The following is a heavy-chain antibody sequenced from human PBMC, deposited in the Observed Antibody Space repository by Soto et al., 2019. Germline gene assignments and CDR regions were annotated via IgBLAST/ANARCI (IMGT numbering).Heavy chain of an antibody. CDR1: GGSISSYY. CDR2: IYYSGST. D-gene: IGHD3-10*01. Sequence: PSETLSLTCTVSGGSISSYYWSWIRQPPGKGLEWIGYIYYSGSTNYNPSLKSRVTISVDTSKNQFSLKLSSVTAADTAVYYCAHTDYYGSGSFDXWGQGTLVTVSS. V-gene: IGHV4-59*12. J-gene: IGHJ5*02. CDR3: AHTDYYGSGSFDX.